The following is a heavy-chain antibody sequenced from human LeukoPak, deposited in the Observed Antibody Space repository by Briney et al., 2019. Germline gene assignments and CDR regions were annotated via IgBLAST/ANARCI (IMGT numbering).Heavy chain of an antibody. V-gene: IGHV3-21*01. CDR3: PSDLHYGEYNWFDL. CDR2: ISSSSSYI. D-gene: IGHD4-17*01. J-gene: IGHJ5*02. CDR1: GFTFSSYS. Sequence: RGSLRLSCAPSGFTFSSYSMDWVRQAPGNGLEWVSSISSSSSYIYYADSVKGRFTISKARAQNSLYLQLNSLRAEHTAVHSFPSDLHYGEYNWFDLWGEGTLVTVSS.